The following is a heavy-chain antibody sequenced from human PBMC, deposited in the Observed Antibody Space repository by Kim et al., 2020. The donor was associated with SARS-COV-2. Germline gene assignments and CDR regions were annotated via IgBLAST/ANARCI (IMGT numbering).Heavy chain of an antibody. CDR3: ARDLGAVAGTLGY. Sequence: YNPSLKRRVTMSVATSKNQFSLKLSSVTAADTAVYYCARDLGAVAGTLGYWGQGTLVTVSS. V-gene: IGHV4-4*07. J-gene: IGHJ4*02. D-gene: IGHD6-19*01.